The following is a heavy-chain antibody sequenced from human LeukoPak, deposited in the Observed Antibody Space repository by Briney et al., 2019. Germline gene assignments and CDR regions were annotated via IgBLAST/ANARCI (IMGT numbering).Heavy chain of an antibody. CDR1: GFTFSNAW. CDR2: IKSKTDGGTT. Sequence: GGSLRLSCAASGFTFSNAWMSWVRQAPGKGLEWVGRIKSKTDGGTTDYAAPVKGRFTISRDDSKNTLYLQMNSLRAEDTAVYYCARSSSGGYYFDYWGQGTLVTVSS. CDR3: ARSSSGGYYFDY. J-gene: IGHJ4*02. V-gene: IGHV3-15*01. D-gene: IGHD6-19*01.